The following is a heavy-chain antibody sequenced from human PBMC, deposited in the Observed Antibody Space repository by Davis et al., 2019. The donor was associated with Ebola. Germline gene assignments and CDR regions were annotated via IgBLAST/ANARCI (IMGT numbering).Heavy chain of an antibody. D-gene: IGHD3-3*01. V-gene: IGHV1-18*01. Sequence: ASVKVSCKASGDTFSSYAISWVRQAPGQGLEWMGWISAYNGNTNYAQKLQGRVTMTTDTSTSTAYMELRSLRSDDTAVYYCARYDFWSGGYGMDVWGQGTTVTVSS. CDR3: ARYDFWSGGYGMDV. CDR2: ISAYNGNT. J-gene: IGHJ6*02. CDR1: GDTFSSYA.